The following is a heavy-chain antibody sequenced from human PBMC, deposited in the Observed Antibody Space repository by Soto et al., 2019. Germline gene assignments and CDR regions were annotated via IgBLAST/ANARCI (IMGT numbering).Heavy chain of an antibody. CDR3: ARGELGWDY. V-gene: IGHV4-31*03. CDR2: IYYSGST. Sequence: QVQLQESGPGLVKPSQTLSLTCTVSGGSMTNGDYYWSWIRQHPGQGLEWIGYIYYSGSTYYNPSLKDRYTKXVDTSKNQFSLKLNSVTAADTAVYYCARGELGWDYWGQGILVTVSS. CDR1: GGSMTNGDYY. D-gene: IGHD1-26*01. J-gene: IGHJ4*02.